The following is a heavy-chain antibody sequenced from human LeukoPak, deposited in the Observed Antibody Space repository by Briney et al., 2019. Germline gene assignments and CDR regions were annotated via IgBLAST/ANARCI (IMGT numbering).Heavy chain of an antibody. Sequence: ASVKVSCKASGYTFTSYYMHWARQAPGQGLEWMGIINPSSGSTSYAQKFQGRVTMTRDTSTSTVYMELSSLRSEDTAVYYCARGRGRGYSGYDGWYFDLWGRGTLVTVSS. J-gene: IGHJ2*01. CDR3: ARGRGRGYSGYDGWYFDL. CDR1: GYTFTSYY. CDR2: INPSSGST. V-gene: IGHV1-46*01. D-gene: IGHD5-12*01.